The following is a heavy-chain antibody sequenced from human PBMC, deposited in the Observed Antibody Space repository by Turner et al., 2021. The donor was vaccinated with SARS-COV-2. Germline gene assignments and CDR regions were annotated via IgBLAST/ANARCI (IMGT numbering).Heavy chain of an antibody. Sequence: QVQLVESGGGVVQPGSSLRLSCAASGFTFSRYGMNWVRQALGKGMELVAVIWYDGRNKYYADFVKGRFTIYRDNSKNTLYLQMNSLRAEDTAVYYCAREGVVGATSGFDYWGQGTLVTVSS. J-gene: IGHJ4*02. CDR2: IWYDGRNK. D-gene: IGHD1-26*01. CDR1: GFTFSRYG. V-gene: IGHV3-33*01. CDR3: AREGVVGATSGFDY.